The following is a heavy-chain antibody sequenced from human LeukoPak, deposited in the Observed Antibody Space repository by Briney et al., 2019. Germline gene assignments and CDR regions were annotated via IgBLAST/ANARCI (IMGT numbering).Heavy chain of an antibody. J-gene: IGHJ4*02. CDR3: AREGTPGTNDY. CDR1: GFTFSSYP. Sequence: PGGSLRLSCAASGFTFSSYPMHWVRQAPGKGLESVSAISSNGGSTYYANSVKGRFTISRDNSKNTLYLQMGSLTAEDMAVYYCAREGTPGTNDYWGQGTLVTVSS. V-gene: IGHV3-64*01. CDR2: ISSNGGST. D-gene: IGHD2-8*01.